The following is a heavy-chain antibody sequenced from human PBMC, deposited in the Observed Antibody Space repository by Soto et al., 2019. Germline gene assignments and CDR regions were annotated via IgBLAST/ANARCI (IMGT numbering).Heavy chain of an antibody. D-gene: IGHD3-22*01. J-gene: IGHJ3*02. CDR3: ARDFTTDYYDNSADGLHAFDS. CDR1: GGSIRSGVYY. CDR2: IHYSGTT. Sequence: SETLYLTCPVSGGSIRSGVYYWSWIRQQPGKVLDYIGYIHYSGTTYYNPSLKSRIIILIHTSKKQFSLRLSSVTAADTAVYYCARDFTTDYYDNSADGLHAFDSWGQGTMVT. V-gene: IGHV4-31*03.